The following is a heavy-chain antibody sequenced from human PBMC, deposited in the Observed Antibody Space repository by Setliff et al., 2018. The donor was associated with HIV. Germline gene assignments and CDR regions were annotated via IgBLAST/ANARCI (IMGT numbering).Heavy chain of an antibody. CDR1: GYTFSRYG. J-gene: IGHJ4*02. V-gene: IGHV1-18*01. Sequence: ASVKVSCKPSGYTFSRYGFSWVRQAPGQGLEWMGWISAYNLNTNYAQKFQGRVTMTTDTSASTGYMELRSLRSDDTAVYYCASAYYHDSSGYQGFDYWGQGTLVTVSS. CDR3: ASAYYHDSSGYQGFDY. CDR2: ISAYNLNT. D-gene: IGHD3-22*01.